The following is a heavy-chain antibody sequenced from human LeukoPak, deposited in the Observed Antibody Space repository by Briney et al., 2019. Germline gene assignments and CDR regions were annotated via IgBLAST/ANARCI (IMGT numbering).Heavy chain of an antibody. CDR3: ARGVSARWVDY. V-gene: IGHV1-18*01. CDR2: ISFYNGNT. Sequence: ASVKVSCKASGYSVTTYGIAWVRQASGRGLEWMGGISFYNGNTKYAQKYQGRVTMTTDTSTSTAYMELRSLRSDDTAVYYCARGVSARWVDYWGQGTLVTVSS. J-gene: IGHJ4*02. D-gene: IGHD4/OR15-4a*01. CDR1: GYSVTTYG.